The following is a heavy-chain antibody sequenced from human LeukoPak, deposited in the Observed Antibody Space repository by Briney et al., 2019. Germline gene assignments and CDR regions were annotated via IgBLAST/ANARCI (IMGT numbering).Heavy chain of an antibody. CDR1: GFTFNNYA. D-gene: IGHD2-2*03. CDR3: ARESFGYCSSTSCSYGYFQH. CDR2: IDGGGDAT. Sequence: GGSLRLSCAASGFTFNNYAMGWVRQPPGKGLEWLSAIDGGGDATKYADSAKGRFTISRDNAKNSLYLQMNSLRAEDTAVYHCARESFGYCSSTSCSYGYFQHWGQGTLVTVSS. J-gene: IGHJ1*01. V-gene: IGHV3-23*01.